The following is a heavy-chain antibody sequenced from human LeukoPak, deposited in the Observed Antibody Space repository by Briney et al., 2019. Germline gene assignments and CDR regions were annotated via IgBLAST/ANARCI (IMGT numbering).Heavy chain of an antibody. CDR3: ARTPRELYSSGWYDVWGNAELEYYFDY. V-gene: IGHV3-11*01. J-gene: IGHJ4*02. CDR2: ISSSGSTI. D-gene: IGHD6-19*01. Sequence: PGGSLRLSCAASGFTFSDYYMSWIRQAPGKGLEWVSYISSSGSTIYYADSVKGRFTISRDNAKNSLYLQMNSLRAEDTAVYYCARTPRELYSSGWYDVWGNAELEYYFDYWGQGTLVTVSS. CDR1: GFTFSDYY.